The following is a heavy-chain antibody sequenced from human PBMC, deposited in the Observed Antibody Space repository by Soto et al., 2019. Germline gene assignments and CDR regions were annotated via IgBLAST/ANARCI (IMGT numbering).Heavy chain of an antibody. Sequence: QVPLVQSGAELKKPGSSVKVSCEASGGTSTIYTITWVRQAPGQGLAWMGRIVPMLGITNYARNFQDRLTITADQSKGTVYMELSSLRLEATALYYCATEKYGAGRVGVYDWGQGTQVTVSS. CDR3: ATEKYGAGRVGVYD. CDR2: IVPMLGIT. V-gene: IGHV1-69*08. CDR1: GGTSTIYT. D-gene: IGHD1-26*01. J-gene: IGHJ4*02.